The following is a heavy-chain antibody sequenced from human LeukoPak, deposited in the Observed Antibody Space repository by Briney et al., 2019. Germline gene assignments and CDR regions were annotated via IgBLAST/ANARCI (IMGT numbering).Heavy chain of an antibody. J-gene: IGHJ4*02. CDR3: ARHQDSSGYFVFDY. V-gene: IGHV4-4*09. Sequence: SETLSVTCTVSGGSICSYYWCWIRAPPGKGVEWIGYTFTSGSTNINPSLKRRATLSVDTSKKQFSLKLSSVTAADTAVYYCARHQDSSGYFVFDYWGQGTLVTVSS. D-gene: IGHD3-22*01. CDR2: TFTSGST. CDR1: GGSICSYY.